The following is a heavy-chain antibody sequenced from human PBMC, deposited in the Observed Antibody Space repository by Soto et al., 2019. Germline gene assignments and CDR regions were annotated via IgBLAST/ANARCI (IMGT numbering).Heavy chain of an antibody. Sequence: QITLDESGPTLVKPTQTLTLTCTFSGFSFSTSQVGVGWIRQPPGKAQEWLGLIYWDDDKRYSPSLRSRLTNTKDTPKKQVVLTMTNMDPLDTDTYYCAHRPGGDMSGWDNGYCDYWGRGALVTVSS. J-gene: IGHJ4*02. V-gene: IGHV2-5*02. CDR3: AHRPGGDMSGWDNGYCDY. CDR2: IYWDDDK. CDR1: GFSFSTSQVG. D-gene: IGHD6-19*01.